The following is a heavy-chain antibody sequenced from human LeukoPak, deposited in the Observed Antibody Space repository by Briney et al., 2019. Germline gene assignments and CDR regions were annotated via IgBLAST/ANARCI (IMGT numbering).Heavy chain of an antibody. CDR1: GYTFTSYG. CDR3: ARVGGYYPSHWYFDL. V-gene: IGHV1-18*01. Sequence: ASVTVSCKDSGYTFTSYGISRVRQTPGQGLEWMGWISAYNGNTNYAQKLQGRVTMTTDTSTSTAYMELRSLRSDDTAVYYCARVGGYYPSHWYFDLWGRGTLVTVSS. CDR2: ISAYNGNT. J-gene: IGHJ2*01. D-gene: IGHD3-22*01.